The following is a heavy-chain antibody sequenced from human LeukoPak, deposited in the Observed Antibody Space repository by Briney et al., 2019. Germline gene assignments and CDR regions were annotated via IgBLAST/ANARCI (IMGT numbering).Heavy chain of an antibody. J-gene: IGHJ4*02. CDR2: ISSSGSTI. D-gene: IGHD4-17*01. CDR1: GFTFSIYE. CDR3: ARGHYGLDC. Sequence: GGSLRLSCAASGFTFSIYEINWVRQAPGKGLEWVSYISSSGSTIFYADSVKGRFTLSRDNAKNSLYLQMNSLRAEDTAVYYCARGHYGLDCWGQGTLVIVSS. V-gene: IGHV3-48*03.